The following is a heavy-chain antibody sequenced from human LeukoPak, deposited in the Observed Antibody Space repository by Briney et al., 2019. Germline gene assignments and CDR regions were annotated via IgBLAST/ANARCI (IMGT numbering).Heavy chain of an antibody. CDR2: IYYSGST. D-gene: IGHD4-17*01. CDR1: GGSISSSSYY. V-gene: IGHV4-39*07. J-gene: IGHJ5*02. CDR3: ARDPGDYGDCNWFDP. Sequence: SETLSLTCTVSGGSISSSSYYWGWIRQPPGKGLEWIGSIYYSGSTYYNPSLKSRVTISVDTSKNQFSLKLSSVTAADTAVYYCARDPGDYGDCNWFDPWGQGTLVTVSS.